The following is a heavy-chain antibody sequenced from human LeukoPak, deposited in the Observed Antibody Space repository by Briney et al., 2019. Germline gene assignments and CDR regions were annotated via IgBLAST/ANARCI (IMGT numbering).Heavy chain of an antibody. CDR1: GFTFSNYA. J-gene: IGHJ6*03. V-gene: IGHV3-64*01. CDR3: AKQAYYYYYYMDV. CDR2: ISSIEGRI. Sequence: GGSLRLSCAASGFTFSNYAIHWVRQAPGKGLECVSAISSIEGRIYYANSVKGRFTISRDNSKNMVFLQMGSLRAEDMAVYYCAKQAYYYYYYMDVWGKGTTVTVSS.